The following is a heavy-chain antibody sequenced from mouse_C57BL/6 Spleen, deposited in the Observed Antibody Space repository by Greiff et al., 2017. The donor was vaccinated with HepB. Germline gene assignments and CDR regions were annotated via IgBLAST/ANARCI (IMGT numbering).Heavy chain of an antibody. Sequence: VQGVESGPGLVKPSQSLFLTCSITGFPITSGYYWIWIRQSPGKPLEWMGYITHSGETFYNPSLQSPISITRETSKNQFFLQLNSVTTEDTAMYYCAGGNDLAYWGQGTLVTVSA. CDR3: AGGNDLAY. J-gene: IGHJ3*01. CDR2: ITHSGET. CDR1: GFPITSGYY. V-gene: IGHV12-3*01.